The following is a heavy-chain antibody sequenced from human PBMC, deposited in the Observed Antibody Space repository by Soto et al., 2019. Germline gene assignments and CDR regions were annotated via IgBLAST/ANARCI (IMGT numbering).Heavy chain of an antibody. J-gene: IGHJ6*02. V-gene: IGHV3-74*01. CDR2: IKSDGSST. D-gene: IGHD3-9*01. CDR3: AKDGILTPRLRYYYYGMDV. Sequence: GGSLRLSCAASGFTFSSYWMHWVRQAPGKGLVWVSRIKSDGSSTTYADSVKGRFTISRDNSKNTLYLQMNSLRAEDTAVYYCAKDGILTPRLRYYYYGMDVWGQGTTVTVSS. CDR1: GFTFSSYW.